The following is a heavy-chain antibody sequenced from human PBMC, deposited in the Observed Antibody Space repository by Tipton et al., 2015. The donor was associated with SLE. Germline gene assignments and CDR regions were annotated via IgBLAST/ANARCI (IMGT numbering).Heavy chain of an antibody. CDR2: IYDSGST. D-gene: IGHD3-22*01. CDR3: ARDSSGGYNWFDP. J-gene: IGHJ5*02. V-gene: IGHV4-31*03. Sequence: TLSLTCTVSGDSISSGSYCWSWIRQHPVRGLEWIGYIYDSGSTYYNPSLKSRVTISVDTSKNQFSLKLSSVTAADTAVYYCARDSSGGYNWFDPWGQGTLVTVSS. CDR1: GDSISSGSYC.